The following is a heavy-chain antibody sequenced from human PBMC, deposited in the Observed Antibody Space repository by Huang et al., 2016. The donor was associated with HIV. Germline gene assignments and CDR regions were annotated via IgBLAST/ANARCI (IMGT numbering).Heavy chain of an antibody. D-gene: IGHD4-17*01. J-gene: IGHJ5*02. CDR2: IYPGEPDT. CDR1: GYMFTKYW. V-gene: IGHV5-51*01. CDR3: ARHDGARPGWVDN. Sequence: EVQLVQSGAEVKKPGESLKISCKGSGYMFTKYWIGWGRQMPGKGLEWMVFIYPGEPDTRYSPSFQGQVTISADKSITTAYLQWSSLKASDTAIYYCARHDGARPGWVDNWGQGTPVTVSS.